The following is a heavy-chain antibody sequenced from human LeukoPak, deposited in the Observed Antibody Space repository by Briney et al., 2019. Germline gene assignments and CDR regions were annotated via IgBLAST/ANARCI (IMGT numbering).Heavy chain of an antibody. V-gene: IGHV3-7*05. J-gene: IGHJ4*02. CDR1: RFTFRSYW. CDR2: IKQDGSEK. D-gene: IGHD4-23*01. CDR3: AREGGNGGVFDY. Sequence: GGSLRLSCAASRFTFRSYWMTWVRQAPGKGLEWVANIKQDGSEKYYVGSVKGRFTISRDNTKNSLYLQMDSLRAEDTAVYYCAREGGNGGVFDYWGQGTLVTVSS.